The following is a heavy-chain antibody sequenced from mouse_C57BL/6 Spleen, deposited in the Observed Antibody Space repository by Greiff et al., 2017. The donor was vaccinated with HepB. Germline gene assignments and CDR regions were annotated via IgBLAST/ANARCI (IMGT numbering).Heavy chain of an antibody. CDR3: ARYSTGYFDY. J-gene: IGHJ2*01. V-gene: IGHV1-82*01. CDR1: GYAFSSSW. CDR2: IYPGDGDT. D-gene: IGHD1-1*01. Sequence: QVQLKESGPELVKPGASVKISCKASGYAFSSSWMNWVKQRPGKGLEWIGRIYPGDGDTNYNGKFKGKATLTADKSSSTAYMQLSSLTSEDSAVYFCARYSTGYFDYWGQGTTRTVSS.